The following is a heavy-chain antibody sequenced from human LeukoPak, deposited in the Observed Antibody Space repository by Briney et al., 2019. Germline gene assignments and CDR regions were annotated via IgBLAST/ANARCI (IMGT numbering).Heavy chain of an antibody. CDR2: IYPSDSYT. J-gene: IGHJ4*02. Sequence: GESLKISCKGSGYSFTSYWIGWVRQMPGKGLEWMGIIYPSDSYTNYSPSFQGHVTISADKSISTAYLQWSSLKASDTAMYYCARRNLYYYDSSGYYGGYYFDYWGQGTLVTVSS. CDR3: ARRNLYYYDSSGYYGGYYFDY. D-gene: IGHD3-22*01. V-gene: IGHV5-10-1*01. CDR1: GYSFTSYW.